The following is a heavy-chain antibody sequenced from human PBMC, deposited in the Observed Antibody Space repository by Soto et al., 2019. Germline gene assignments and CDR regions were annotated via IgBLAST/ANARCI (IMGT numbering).Heavy chain of an antibody. D-gene: IGHD1-20*01. J-gene: IGHJ4*02. CDR1: GFTFSNHA. Sequence: VQLLESGGGLVQPGGSLRLSCAASGFTFSNHAMSWVRQAPGKGLEWVSSITAGDAYSHYADFVKGRFTISRDNSKNTLSVQMDGLTADDTAVYYCVKESGHNWCFFDNCGQGTVVTVSS. V-gene: IGHV3-23*01. CDR3: VKESGHNWCFFDN. CDR2: ITAGDAYS.